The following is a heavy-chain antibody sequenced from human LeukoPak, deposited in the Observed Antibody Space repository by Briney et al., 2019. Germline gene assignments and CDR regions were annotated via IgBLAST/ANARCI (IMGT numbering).Heavy chain of an antibody. CDR1: GGSISSSSYY. V-gene: IGHV4-39*01. J-gene: IGHJ4*02. D-gene: IGHD3-3*01. CDR3: ARHYAGDIYRRFLVFDY. CDR2: IYYSGST. Sequence: PSETLSLTCTVSGGSISSSSYYWGWIRQPPGKGLEWIGSIYYSGSTYYNPSLKSRVTISVDTSKNQFSLKLSSVTAADTAVYYCARHYAGDIYRRFLVFDYWGQGTLVTVSS.